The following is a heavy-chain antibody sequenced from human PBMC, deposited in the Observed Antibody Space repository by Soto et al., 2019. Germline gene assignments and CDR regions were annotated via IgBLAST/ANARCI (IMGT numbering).Heavy chain of an antibody. CDR1: GYSFTSYW. Sequence: PGESLKISCKGSGYSFTSYWIGWVRQMPGKGLEWMGIIYPGDSDTRYSPSFQGQVTISADKSISTAYLLWSSLKASDTAMYYCARPADSSGWQDAFYIWGQGTMVTVSS. J-gene: IGHJ3*02. CDR3: ARPADSSGWQDAFYI. CDR2: IYPGDSDT. D-gene: IGHD6-19*01. V-gene: IGHV5-51*01.